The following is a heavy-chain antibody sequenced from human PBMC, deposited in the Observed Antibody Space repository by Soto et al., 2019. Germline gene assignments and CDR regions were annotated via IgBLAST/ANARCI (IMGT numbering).Heavy chain of an antibody. CDR2: ISGSGGST. D-gene: IGHD1-26*01. CDR1: GVTFSSDA. V-gene: IGHV3-23*01. CDR3: AKAHRELQNGDASDI. J-gene: IGHJ3*02. Sequence: GGSLRLSCAASGVTFSSDAMSWVRQAPGKGLEWVSAISGSGGSTYYADSVKGRFTISRDNSKNTLYLQMNSLRDEDTAVYYCAKAHRELQNGDASDIWGHGTLVTV.